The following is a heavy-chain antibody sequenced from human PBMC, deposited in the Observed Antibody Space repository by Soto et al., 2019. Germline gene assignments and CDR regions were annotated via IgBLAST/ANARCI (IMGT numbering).Heavy chain of an antibody. J-gene: IGHJ4*02. V-gene: IGHV4-39*01. D-gene: IGHD5-12*01. CDR3: ARQVYSGYGLTNFDY. CDR2: IYYSGST. Sequence: SETLSLTCTVSGGSISSSSYYWGWVRQPPGKGLEWIGSIYYSGSTYYNPSLKSRVTISVDTSKNQFSLKLSSVTAADTAVYYCARQVYSGYGLTNFDYWGQGTQVTVSS. CDR1: GGSISSSSYY.